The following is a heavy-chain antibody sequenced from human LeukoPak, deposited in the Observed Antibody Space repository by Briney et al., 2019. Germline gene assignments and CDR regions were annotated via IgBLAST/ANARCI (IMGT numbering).Heavy chain of an antibody. J-gene: IGHJ4*02. D-gene: IGHD3-9*01. Sequence: SETLSLTCAVSGGSISSSNWWSWVRQPPGKGLEWIGEIYHSGSTNYNPSLKSRVTISVDKSKNQFSLKLSSVTAADTAVYFRARDGIRYFDWLSPYYFDYWGQGTLVTVSS. CDR3: ARDGIRYFDWLSPYYFDY. CDR1: GGSISSSNW. CDR2: IYHSGST. V-gene: IGHV4-4*02.